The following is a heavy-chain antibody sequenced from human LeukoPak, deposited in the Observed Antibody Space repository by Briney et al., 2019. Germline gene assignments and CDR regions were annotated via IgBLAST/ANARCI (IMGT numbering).Heavy chain of an antibody. CDR2: MNESGGT. D-gene: IGHD6-6*01. Sequence: SETLSLTCAVSGGSFSGYYWSWIRQPPGKGLEWIGEMNESGGTTYNPSLKSRVTMSVDPSKNQLSLKLTSVTAADTAVYYCARGLRAARLASWGHGTLVTVSS. CDR3: ARGLRAARLAS. V-gene: IGHV4-34*01. J-gene: IGHJ5*01. CDR1: GGSFSGYY.